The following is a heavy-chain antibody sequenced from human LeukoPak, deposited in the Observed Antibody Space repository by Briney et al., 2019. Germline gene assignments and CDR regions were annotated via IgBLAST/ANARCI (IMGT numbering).Heavy chain of an antibody. CDR1: GFIFDDYG. Sequence: GGSLRLSCAASGFIFDDYGMSWVRQVPGKGLEWVSGINWNGRSIGYADSVKGRFTISRDNAKKSLYLQMNNLRAEDTAFYHCARDGRHYYGSGSYYLDWFGPWGQGTLVTVSS. CDR2: INWNGRSI. V-gene: IGHV3-20*01. D-gene: IGHD3-10*01. J-gene: IGHJ5*02. CDR3: ARDGRHYYGSGSYYLDWFGP.